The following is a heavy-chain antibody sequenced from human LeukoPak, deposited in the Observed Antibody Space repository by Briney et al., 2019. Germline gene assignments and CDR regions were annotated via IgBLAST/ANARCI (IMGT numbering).Heavy chain of an antibody. CDR1: GFTSSDYY. CDR2: ISSTGITK. J-gene: IGHJ4*02. CDR3: ARGRFNTYYFDY. D-gene: IGHD3-10*01. Sequence: GGSLRLSCAASGFTSSDYYMSWIRQAPGKGLEGVSYISSTGITKYYADSVKGRFTISRDNAENSLYLQMNSLRAEDTAVYYCARGRFNTYYFDYWGQGTLVTVSS. V-gene: IGHV3-11*01.